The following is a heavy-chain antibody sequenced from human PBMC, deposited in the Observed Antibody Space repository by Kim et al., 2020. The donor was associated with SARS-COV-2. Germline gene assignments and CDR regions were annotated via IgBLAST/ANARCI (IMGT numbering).Heavy chain of an antibody. CDR2: NR. Sequence: NRKYSPKFQARVSITRDTSATTAYLGVRGLGSEDTAVYYCAREAVAGSFDHWGQGTLVTVSS. J-gene: IGHJ4*02. D-gene: IGHD6-19*01. CDR3: AREAVAGSFDH. V-gene: IGHV1-3*01.